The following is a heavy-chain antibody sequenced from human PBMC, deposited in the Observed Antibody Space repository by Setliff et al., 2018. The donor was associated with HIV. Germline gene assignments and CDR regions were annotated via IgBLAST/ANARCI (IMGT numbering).Heavy chain of an antibody. V-gene: IGHV1-18*01. J-gene: IGHJ1*01. D-gene: IGHD6-13*01. Sequence: GASVKVSCKASSYIFSSNDIDWVRQAPGQGLEWMGRITSYNGNTKYAQKFQDRVTMTTDKSTTTAYMDLRSLRSDDTAVYYCAIRISAAGSAFQHWGQGTLVTVS. CDR3: AIRISAAGSAFQH. CDR2: ITSYNGNT. CDR1: SYIFSSND.